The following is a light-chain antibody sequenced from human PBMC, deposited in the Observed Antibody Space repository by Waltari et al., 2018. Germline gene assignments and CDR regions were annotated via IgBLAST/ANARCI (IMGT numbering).Light chain of an antibody. J-gene: IGLJ1*01. CDR1: HSNLGSNY. Sequence: QSVLTQPPSASETPGQRVTISCSGSHSNLGSNYLYWYQHPPGTAPNPLIYRNNQRPSGVPDRFSASKSGTSASLAIDGLRSEDEAVYYCASWDDSHYVFGPGTQVTVL. V-gene: IGLV1-47*01. CDR2: RNN. CDR3: ASWDDSHYV.